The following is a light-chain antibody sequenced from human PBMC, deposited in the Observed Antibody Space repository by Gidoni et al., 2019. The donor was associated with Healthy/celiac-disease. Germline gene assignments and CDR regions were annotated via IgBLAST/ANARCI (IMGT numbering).Light chain of an antibody. CDR1: QSVSSSY. V-gene: IGKV3-20*01. Sequence: ELVLTQSPGTLSLSPGERATLSCRASQSVSSSYLSWYQQKPGQAPRLLIYGESSRSTGIPNRFSGSGSGTDFTLTISRLEPEDFAVYYCQQYGSSPPWTFGQGTKVEIK. CDR2: GES. J-gene: IGKJ1*01. CDR3: QQYGSSPPWT.